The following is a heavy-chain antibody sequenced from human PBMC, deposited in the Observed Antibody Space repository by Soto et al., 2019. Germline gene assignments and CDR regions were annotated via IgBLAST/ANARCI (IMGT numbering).Heavy chain of an antibody. Sequence: EVQLVESGGGLIQPGGSLRFPGVSGFNVGHNSMTWVRQAPGRGLEWVSFTSPDGTTIYADSVKGRFTISVDNPRNTLYLQMDSLRAEDTALYYCARDWNGDSVFENWGRGTLVTVSS. D-gene: IGHD4-17*01. J-gene: IGHJ4*02. V-gene: IGHV3-53*01. CDR2: TSPDGTT. CDR1: GFNVGHNS. CDR3: ARDWNGDSVFEN.